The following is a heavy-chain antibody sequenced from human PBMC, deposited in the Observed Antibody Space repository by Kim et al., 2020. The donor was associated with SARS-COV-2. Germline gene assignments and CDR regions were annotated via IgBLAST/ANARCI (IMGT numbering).Heavy chain of an antibody. CDR2: IYYSGST. Sequence: SETLSLTCTVSGGSISSGGYYWSWIRQHPGKGLEWIGYIYYSGSTYYNPSLKSRVTISVDTSKNQFSLKLSSVTAAATAVYYCARSPLTIFGVVTAFDIWGQGTMVTVSS. CDR3: ARSPLTIFGVVTAFDI. V-gene: IGHV4-31*03. J-gene: IGHJ3*02. CDR1: GGSISSGGYY. D-gene: IGHD3-3*01.